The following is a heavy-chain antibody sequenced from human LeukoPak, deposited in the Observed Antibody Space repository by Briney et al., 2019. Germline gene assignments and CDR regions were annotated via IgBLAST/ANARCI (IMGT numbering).Heavy chain of an antibody. CDR3: ARSASSNSRSAFDI. CDR1: AGSISSYY. Sequence: PSETLSLTCTISAGSISSYYWSWIRQPPGKGLEWIGYSHYSGNTNYNPSLKSRVTISVDMSKNQFSLTLRSVGAADTAVYYCARSASSNSRSAFDIWGQGTMVTVSS. J-gene: IGHJ3*02. CDR2: SHYSGNT. V-gene: IGHV4-59*01. D-gene: IGHD6-6*01.